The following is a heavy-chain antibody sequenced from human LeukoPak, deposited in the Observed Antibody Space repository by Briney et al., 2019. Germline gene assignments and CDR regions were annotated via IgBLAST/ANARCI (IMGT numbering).Heavy chain of an antibody. CDR3: ARDGLAAGFFDY. J-gene: IGHJ4*02. Sequence: GGSLRLSCAASGFTFDDYAMHWVRQAPGKGLEWVSGISWNSGSIGYADSVKGRFTISRDNAKNSLYLQMNSLRAEDTAVYYCARDGLAAGFFDYWGQGTLVTVSS. CDR2: ISWNSGSI. CDR1: GFTFDDYA. D-gene: IGHD6-13*01. V-gene: IGHV3-9*01.